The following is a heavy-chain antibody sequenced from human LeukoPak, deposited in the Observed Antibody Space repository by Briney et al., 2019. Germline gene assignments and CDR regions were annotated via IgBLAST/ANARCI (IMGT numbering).Heavy chain of an antibody. CDR3: AKECDYSPGHKFDL. D-gene: IGHD3-10*01. Sequence: GGSLRLSCAASGFTFNNYLMSWVRQAPGKGLEWVSVLFTGGGRTLYADSVKGRFTISGDTSRTTLYLQMNGLRAEDAAVYYCAKECDYSPGHKFDLWGQGTLVTVSS. CDR2: LFTGGGRT. V-gene: IGHV3-23*01. J-gene: IGHJ4*02. CDR1: GFTFNNYL.